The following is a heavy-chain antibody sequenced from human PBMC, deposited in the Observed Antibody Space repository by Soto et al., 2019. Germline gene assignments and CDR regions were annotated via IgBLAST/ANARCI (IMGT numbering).Heavy chain of an antibody. CDR3: ARDQQLEYSGSYCYYYGMDV. J-gene: IGHJ6*02. V-gene: IGHV3-11*01. D-gene: IGHD1-26*01. CDR1: GFTFSDYY. Sequence: GGSLRLSCAASGFTFSDYYMSWIRQAPGKGLEWVSYISSSVSTIYYADSVKGRFTISRDNAKSSLYLQMNSLRAEDTAVYYCARDQQLEYSGSYCYYYGMDVWGQGTTVTVSS. CDR2: ISSSVSTI.